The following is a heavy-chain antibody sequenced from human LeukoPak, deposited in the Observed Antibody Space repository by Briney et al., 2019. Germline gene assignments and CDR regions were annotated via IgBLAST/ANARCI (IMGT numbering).Heavy chain of an antibody. CDR1: GFTFSSYS. V-gene: IGHV3-21*01. D-gene: IGHD6-6*01. CDR2: ISSSSSYI. Sequence: RGSLRLSCAASGFTFSSYSMNWVRQAPGKGLEWVSSISSSSSYIYYADSVKGRFTISRDNAKNSLYLQMNSLRAEDTAVYYCARGGGAARPFYFDYWGQGTLVTVSS. J-gene: IGHJ4*02. CDR3: ARGGGAARPFYFDY.